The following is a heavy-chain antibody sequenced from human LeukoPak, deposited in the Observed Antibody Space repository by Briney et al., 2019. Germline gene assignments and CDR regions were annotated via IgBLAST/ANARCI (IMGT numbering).Heavy chain of an antibody. CDR3: AKAPAYYDSSGEFDY. CDR1: GFIVSSKY. J-gene: IGHJ4*02. V-gene: IGHV3-53*05. Sequence: GSLRLSCAASGFIVSSKYMSWVRQAPGKGLEWVSVIYSGGSTHYADSVKGRFTISRDNAKNSLYLQMNSLRAEDTALYYCAKAPAYYDSSGEFDYWGQGTLVTVSS. D-gene: IGHD3-22*01. CDR2: IYSGGST.